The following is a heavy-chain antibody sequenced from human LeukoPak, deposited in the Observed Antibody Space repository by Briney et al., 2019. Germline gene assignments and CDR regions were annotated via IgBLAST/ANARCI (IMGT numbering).Heavy chain of an antibody. CDR2: IWNGGSNK. CDR1: GFTFSSYC. J-gene: IGHJ4*02. CDR3: AKEGTSYCTNCVCHVDY. Sequence: GGALRLSCVASGFTFSSYCMHWVRQAPGRGLEGVAVIWNGGSNKYYADSVRDRFTISRDNSKNTLYLQMNSLREEDTAVYYCAKEGTSYCTNCVCHVDYWGQGTLVTVSS. V-gene: IGHV3-33*06. D-gene: IGHD2-8*01.